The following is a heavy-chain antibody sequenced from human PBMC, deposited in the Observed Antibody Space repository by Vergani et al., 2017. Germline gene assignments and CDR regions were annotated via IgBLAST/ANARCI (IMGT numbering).Heavy chain of an antibody. D-gene: IGHD3-9*01. Sequence: VQLVESGGGLVPPGRSLRLSCAASGFSFGDYAMTWVRQAPGKGLEWVAMISYDGDRRDYGDFAKGRFTISRDSSKTVYLQMNSLRVEDTAMYYCARGGTFDWLPYGMDVWGQGTTVTVSS. CDR1: GFSFGDYA. V-gene: IGHV3-30*04. J-gene: IGHJ6*02. CDR3: ARGGTFDWLPYGMDV. CDR2: ISYDGDRR.